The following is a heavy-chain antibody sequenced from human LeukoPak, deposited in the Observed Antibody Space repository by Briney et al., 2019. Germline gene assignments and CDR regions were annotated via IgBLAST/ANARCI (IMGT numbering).Heavy chain of an antibody. Sequence: PGGSLRLSCAASGFTFSGSAMHWVRQASGKGLEWVGRIRSKANSYATAYAASVKGRFTISRDDSKNTAYLQMNSLKTEDTAVYYCAIGSLGYCSSTSWGGVCVPDYWGQGTLVTVSS. D-gene: IGHD2-2*01. CDR1: GFTFSGSA. V-gene: IGHV3-73*01. CDR3: AIGSLGYCSSTSWGGVCVPDY. CDR2: IRSKANSYAT. J-gene: IGHJ4*02.